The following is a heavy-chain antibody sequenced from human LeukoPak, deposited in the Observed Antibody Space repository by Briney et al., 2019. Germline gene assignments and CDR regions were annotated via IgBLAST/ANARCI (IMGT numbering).Heavy chain of an antibody. D-gene: IGHD3-3*01. CDR3: ARDLRYDFWSGYTSEGYFDY. Sequence: SETLSLTCAVYGGSFSGYYWSRIRQPPGKGLEWIGEINHSGSTNYNPSLKSRVTISVDTSKNQFSLKLSSVTAADTAVYYCARDLRYDFWSGYTSEGYFDYWGQGTLVTVSS. J-gene: IGHJ4*02. V-gene: IGHV4-34*01. CDR1: GGSFSGYY. CDR2: INHSGST.